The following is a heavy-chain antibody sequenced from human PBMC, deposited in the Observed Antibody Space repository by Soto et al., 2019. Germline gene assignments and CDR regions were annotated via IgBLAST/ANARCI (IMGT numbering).Heavy chain of an antibody. CDR2: MYNTGST. J-gene: IGHJ6*02. CDR1: GRSISSYY. D-gene: IGHD2-21*02. CDR3: ARDLWGYCGTDCYPLDV. Sequence: SETLYLTCTVSGRSISSYYWTWIRPPPGKGLEWIGYMYNTGSTIYNSSLKSRVTISVDTSKNQFSLKLNSVTAADTAVYYCARDLWGYCGTDCYPLDVWGQGTTVTVSS. V-gene: IGHV4-59*01.